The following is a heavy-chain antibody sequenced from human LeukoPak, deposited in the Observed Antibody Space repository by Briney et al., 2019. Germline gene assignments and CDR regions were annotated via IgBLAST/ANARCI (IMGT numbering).Heavy chain of an antibody. CDR2: ITPDGDGS. CDR1: GFTFSSVW. CDR3: ARDPNNYDSH. D-gene: IGHD3-22*01. V-gene: IGHV3-74*01. J-gene: IGHJ4*02. Sequence: GGALRLSCAASGFTFSSVWMHWVRQVPGRWLEWVSRITPDGDGSTYAASVQGRFTISKDNAKHTVYLQMRNLRAEDTALYYCARDPNNYDSHLGQGTLVTVSS.